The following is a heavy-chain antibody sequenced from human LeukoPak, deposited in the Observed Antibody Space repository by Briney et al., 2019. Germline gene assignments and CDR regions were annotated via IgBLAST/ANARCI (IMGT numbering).Heavy chain of an antibody. Sequence: SGGSLRLSYAASGFTFSNYWMHWVRQAPGKGLVWVSRINSDGINTSYADSVKGRFTISRDNAKNSLYLQMNSLRAEDTAVYYCARDPWGAVAGESFDYWGQGTLVTVSS. V-gene: IGHV3-74*01. CDR2: INSDGINT. J-gene: IGHJ4*02. CDR3: ARDPWGAVAGESFDY. CDR1: GFTFSNYW. D-gene: IGHD6-19*01.